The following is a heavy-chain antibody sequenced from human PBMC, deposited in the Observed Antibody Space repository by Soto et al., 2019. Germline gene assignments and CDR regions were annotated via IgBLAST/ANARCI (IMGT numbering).Heavy chain of an antibody. CDR1: RFTFSTYA. J-gene: IGHJ6*02. CDR2: ISFDGNNR. D-gene: IGHD4-4*01. Sequence: GGSLRLSCAASRFTFSTYAMHWVRQAPGKGLEWVAVISFDGNNRSYADSVKGRFPISRDNSKNTLYLQMNSLRPEDTAVYYYARASTVIPVNYWYYGLDVWGQGTTVTVSS. V-gene: IGHV3-30*04. CDR3: ARASTVIPVNYWYYGLDV.